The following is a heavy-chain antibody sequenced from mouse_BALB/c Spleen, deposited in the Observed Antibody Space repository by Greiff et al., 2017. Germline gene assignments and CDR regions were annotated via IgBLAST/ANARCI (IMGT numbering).Heavy chain of an antibody. CDR3: AKHYYGSRYNPLYYYAMDY. V-gene: IGHV2-3*01. CDR2: IWGDGST. D-gene: IGHD1-1*01. J-gene: IGHJ4*01. CDR1: GFSLTSYG. Sequence: QVHVKQSGPGLVAPSQSLSITCTVSGFSLTSYGVSWVRQPPGKGLEWLGVIWGDGSTNYHSALISRLSISKDNSKSQVFLKLNSLQTDDTATYYCAKHYYGSRYNPLYYYAMDYWGQGTSVTVSS.